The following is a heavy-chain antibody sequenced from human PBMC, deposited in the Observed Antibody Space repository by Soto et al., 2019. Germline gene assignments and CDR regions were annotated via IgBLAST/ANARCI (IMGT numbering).Heavy chain of an antibody. V-gene: IGHV1-3*01. CDR1: GYTFTSYA. CDR3: ARDPWLVGAYMAFF. Sequence: QVQLVQSGAEVKKPGASVKVSCKASGYTFTSYAMHWVRQAPGQRLEWMGWINAGNGNTKYSQKFQGRVTITRDTXXSTAYMELGSLRSEDTAVYYCARDPWLVGAYMAFFWGQGTMVTVSS. J-gene: IGHJ3*01. D-gene: IGHD1-26*01. CDR2: INAGNGNT.